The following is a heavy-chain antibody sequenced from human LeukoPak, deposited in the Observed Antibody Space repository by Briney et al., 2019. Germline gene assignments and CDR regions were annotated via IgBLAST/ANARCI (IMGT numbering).Heavy chain of an antibody. J-gene: IGHJ6*03. CDR2: LRYDGNKK. Sequence: PGGALRVSWAASGFTFSRYIMDWVRRAPGKGPGWVAFLRYDGNKKYYADSLRGRFTISGEKWKNTPNMQMSIGRAEYTPLKYGAKHSAPLKWFGEVLSSRPPRHYIDVWGKGTTVTISS. CDR3: AKHSAPLKWFGEVLSSRPPRHYIDV. CDR1: GFTFSRYI. D-gene: IGHD3-10*01. V-gene: IGHV3-30*02.